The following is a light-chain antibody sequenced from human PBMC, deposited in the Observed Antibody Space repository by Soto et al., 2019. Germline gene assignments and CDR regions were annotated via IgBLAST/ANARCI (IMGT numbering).Light chain of an antibody. CDR1: QSVRSSH. CDR3: QQYSSSPLT. J-gene: IGKJ4*01. CDR2: GAS. Sequence: EIVLTQSPGTLSLSPGERATLSCRASQSVRSSHLAWYQQKAGQAPRLLIYGASSRATGIPDRFSGSGAGTDFTLTISRLEPEDFEVYYCQQYSSSPLTFGGGTKVDIK. V-gene: IGKV3-20*01.